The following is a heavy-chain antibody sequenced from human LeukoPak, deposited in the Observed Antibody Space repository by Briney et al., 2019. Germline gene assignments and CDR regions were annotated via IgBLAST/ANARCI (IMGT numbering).Heavy chain of an antibody. CDR1: GGSISSGSYY. CDR2: IYTSGST. Sequence: SETLSLTCTVSGGSISSGSYYWGWIRQPAGKGLEWIVRIYTSGSTNYDTSLKSQVTRSVDTSKNQFSLKLSSVTAADTAVYYCARDGSTMIADAFDIWGQGTMVTVSS. J-gene: IGHJ3*02. V-gene: IGHV4-61*02. CDR3: ARDGSTMIADAFDI. D-gene: IGHD3-22*01.